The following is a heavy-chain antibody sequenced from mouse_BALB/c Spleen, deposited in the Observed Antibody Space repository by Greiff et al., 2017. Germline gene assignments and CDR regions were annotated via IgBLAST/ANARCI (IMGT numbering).Heavy chain of an antibody. J-gene: IGHJ4*01. CDR1: GYTFTSYY. D-gene: IGHD2-4*01. V-gene: IGHV1S81*02. CDR3: TRNDYDGDPYAMDY. Sequence: VQLQESGAELVKPGASVKLSCKASGYTFTSYYMYWVKQRPGQGLEWIGEINPSNGGTNFNEKFKSKATLTVDKSSSTAYMQLSSLTSEDSAVYYCTRNDYDGDPYAMDYWGQGTSVTVSS. CDR2: INPSNGGT.